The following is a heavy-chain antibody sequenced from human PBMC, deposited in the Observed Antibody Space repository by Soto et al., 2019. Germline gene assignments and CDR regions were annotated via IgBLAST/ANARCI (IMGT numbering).Heavy chain of an antibody. Sequence: EVQLLESGGGLVQPGESLRLSCAASGFTFSSYAMSWVRQAPGKGLEWVSVISGSDDSTYYADSVKGRFTISRDNFKNTLYLQMNSLRAEDTAVYYCAKRSSSSTFAYWGQGTLGTVSS. D-gene: IGHD6-6*01. CDR2: ISGSDDST. CDR3: AKRSSSSTFAY. CDR1: GFTFSSYA. J-gene: IGHJ4*02. V-gene: IGHV3-23*01.